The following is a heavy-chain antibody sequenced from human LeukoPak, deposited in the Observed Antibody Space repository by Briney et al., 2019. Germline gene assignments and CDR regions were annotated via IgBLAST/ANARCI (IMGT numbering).Heavy chain of an antibody. V-gene: IGHV3-15*01. CDR1: GFTFSNAW. Sequence: GGSLRLSCAASGFTFSNAWMSWVRQAPGKGLEWVGRIKSKTDGGTTDYAAPVKGRFTISRDDSKNTLYLQMNSLKTEDTAVYYCTTESSGYYDFWSGYYYYFDYWGQGTLVIVSS. J-gene: IGHJ4*02. CDR3: TTESSGYYDFWSGYYYYFDY. D-gene: IGHD3-3*01. CDR2: IKSKTDGGTT.